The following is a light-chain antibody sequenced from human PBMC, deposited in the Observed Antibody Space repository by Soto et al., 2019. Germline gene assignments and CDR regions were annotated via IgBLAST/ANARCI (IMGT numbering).Light chain of an antibody. CDR2: DAS. CDR3: QQRSDWPPIT. Sequence: DIVLTQSPASLPLSPWERATLSCRASQSISTYLSWYQQKPGQSPRLPIYDASNTGAGVPARFSGSGSGTDFTLTISSLEPEDFAVYYCQQRSDWPPITFGQGTRLEIK. CDR1: QSISTY. V-gene: IGKV3-11*01. J-gene: IGKJ5*01.